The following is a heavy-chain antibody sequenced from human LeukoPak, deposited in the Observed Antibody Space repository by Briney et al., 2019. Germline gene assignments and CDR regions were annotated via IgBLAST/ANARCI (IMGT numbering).Heavy chain of an antibody. CDR3: VRENSVDYFRGPFVPFDI. V-gene: IGHV1-69*13. J-gene: IGHJ3*02. CDR2: IIPLFETT. D-gene: IGHD3-10*01. CDR1: GGSFSNNA. Sequence: SVKVSCKASGGSFSNNAISWVRQAPGQGLEWMGGIIPLFETTNYAQKFQGRVTITADESTSTAYMELSGLRSDDTAVYYCVRENSVDYFRGPFVPFDIWGQGTMVTVSS.